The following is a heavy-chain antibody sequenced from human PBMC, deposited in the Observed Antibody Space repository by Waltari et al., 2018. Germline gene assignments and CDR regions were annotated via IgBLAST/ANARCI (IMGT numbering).Heavy chain of an antibody. D-gene: IGHD3-3*01. J-gene: IGHJ6*02. V-gene: IGHV1-69*14. Sequence: QVQLVQSGAEVKKAGSSVKVSCMASGVTFSSNPVSWVRQAPGQGRGWMGGFMPVFGTAKDAQKFQGRVTITADRSTSTAYMEMTSLRSDDTAVYYCASCFSTSCLISYYFYMDVWGQGTTVTVSS. CDR3: ASCFSTSCLISYYFYMDV. CDR1: GVTFSSNP. CDR2: FMPVFGTA.